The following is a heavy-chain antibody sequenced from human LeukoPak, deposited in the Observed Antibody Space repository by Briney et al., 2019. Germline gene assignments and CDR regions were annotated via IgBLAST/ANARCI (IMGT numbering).Heavy chain of an antibody. Sequence: KPGGSLRLSCAASGFTFRNYWMSWVRQAPGKGLEWVSNIRTSTEGANYAIYADSVKGRVTFSRDDAKNTLYLHMHSLRDDDTAVYYCARDQRYAFDYWGQGILVTVSS. V-gene: IGHV3-11*05. CDR1: GFTFRNYW. CDR3: ARDQRYAFDY. J-gene: IGHJ4*02. D-gene: IGHD3-9*01. CDR2: IRTSTEGANYA.